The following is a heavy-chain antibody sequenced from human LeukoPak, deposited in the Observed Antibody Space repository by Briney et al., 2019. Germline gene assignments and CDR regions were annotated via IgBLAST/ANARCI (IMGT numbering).Heavy chain of an antibody. CDR3: ARRRYYDGSGYLE. Sequence: SETLSLTCSVSGDSISRSDSYWDWIRQPPGKGLEWIGTIYYSGRTYYSPSLNSRVTTSVDTSSNQFSLNLRSVTAADTAVYYCARRRYYDGSGYLEWGQGTLLSVSS. J-gene: IGHJ1*01. CDR1: GDSISRSDSY. CDR2: IYYSGRT. D-gene: IGHD3-22*01. V-gene: IGHV4-39*01.